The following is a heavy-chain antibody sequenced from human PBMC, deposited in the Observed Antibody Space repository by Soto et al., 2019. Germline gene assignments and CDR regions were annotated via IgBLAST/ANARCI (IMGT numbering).Heavy chain of an antibody. CDR1: GGSFSGYY. Sequence: SETLSLTCAVYGGSFSGYYWSWIRQLPGKGLEWIGEINHSGSTNYNPSPKSRVTISVDTSKNQFSLKLSSVTAADTAVYYCARGCYDFWSGYYCYYYYYGMDVWGQGTPVTV. D-gene: IGHD3-3*01. CDR3: ARGCYDFWSGYYCYYYYYGMDV. V-gene: IGHV4-34*01. CDR2: INHSGST. J-gene: IGHJ6*02.